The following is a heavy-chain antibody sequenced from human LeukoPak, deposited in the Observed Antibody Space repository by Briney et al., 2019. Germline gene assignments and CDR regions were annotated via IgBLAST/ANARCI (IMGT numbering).Heavy chain of an antibody. Sequence: GGSLRLSCAASGFAFSSYAMSWVRQAPGKGLEWVSAISGSGGSTYYADSVKGRFTISRDNSKNTLYLQMNSLRAEDTAVYYCAKDDVWGSYRYSSGTTDWGQGTLVTVSS. D-gene: IGHD3-16*02. V-gene: IGHV3-23*01. CDR3: AKDDVWGSYRYSSGTTD. CDR2: ISGSGGST. J-gene: IGHJ4*02. CDR1: GFAFSSYA.